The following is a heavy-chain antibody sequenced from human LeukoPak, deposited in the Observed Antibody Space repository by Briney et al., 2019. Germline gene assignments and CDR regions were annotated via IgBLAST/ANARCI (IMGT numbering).Heavy chain of an antibody. CDR2: FDAEDGET. CDR3: ATSSDIVATSWFDP. D-gene: IGHD5-12*01. V-gene: IGHV1-24*01. CDR1: GYTLTELS. J-gene: IGHJ5*02. Sequence: ASVKVSCKVSGYTLTELSMHWVRQAPGKGLEWMGGFDAEDGETIYAQKFQGRVTMTEDTSTDTAYMELSSLRSEDTAVYYCATSSDIVATSWFDPWGQGTLVTVYS.